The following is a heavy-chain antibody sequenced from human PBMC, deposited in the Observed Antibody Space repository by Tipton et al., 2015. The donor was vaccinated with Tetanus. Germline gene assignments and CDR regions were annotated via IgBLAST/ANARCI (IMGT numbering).Heavy chain of an antibody. CDR1: GGSITSSIDY. CDR2: VYYSGST. J-gene: IGHJ5*02. CDR3: AADIATGANRWFDP. V-gene: IGHV4-39*07. D-gene: IGHD4/OR15-4a*01. Sequence: TLSLTCTVSGGSITSSIDYWGWVRQPPGKGLEWIGSVYYSGSTSYNPSLKSRVTMSVDTSKNQFSLKLSSVTAVDTAVYYCAADIATGANRWFDPWGQGTLVTVSS.